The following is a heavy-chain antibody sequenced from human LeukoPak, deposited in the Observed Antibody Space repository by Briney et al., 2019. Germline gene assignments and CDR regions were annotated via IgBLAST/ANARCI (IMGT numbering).Heavy chain of an antibody. CDR1: GFTSSSYA. CDR2: MSGSGGST. CDR3: ALAGGVVVVAVYFDY. J-gene: IGHJ4*02. Sequence: GGSLRLSCAASGFTSSSYAMSWVRQAPGKGLEWVSGMSGSGGSTYYADSVKGRFTISRDNSKNTLYLQMNSLRAEDTAVYYFALAGGVVVVAVYFDYWGQGTLVTVSS. D-gene: IGHD2-15*01. V-gene: IGHV3-23*01.